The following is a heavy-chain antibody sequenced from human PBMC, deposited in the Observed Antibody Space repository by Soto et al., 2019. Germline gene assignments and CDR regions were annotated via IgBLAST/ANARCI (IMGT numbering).Heavy chain of an antibody. V-gene: IGHV3-30*18. CDR2: ISYDGSNK. CDR3: AKAMNGWFFDY. D-gene: IGHD6-19*01. Sequence: QVQLVESGGGLVQPGRSLRLSCAASGFTFSSYAMHWVRQAPGKGLEWVAVISYDGSNKYYADSVKGRFTISRDNSKNTLYLQMNSLRAEDTAVYYCAKAMNGWFFDYWGQGTLVTVSS. J-gene: IGHJ4*02. CDR1: GFTFSSYA.